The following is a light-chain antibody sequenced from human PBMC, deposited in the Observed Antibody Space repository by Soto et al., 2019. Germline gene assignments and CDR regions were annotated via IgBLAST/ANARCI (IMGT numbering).Light chain of an antibody. J-gene: IGLJ2*01. CDR2: STN. Sequence: QSVLTQPPSASGTPGQRVTISCSGSSSNIGSNTVNWYQQLPGTAPKLLIYSTNQRPSGVPDRFSGSKSGTSASLAISGLQPEDEADYYCAAWDDSLNGSVFGGGTKVTVL. V-gene: IGLV1-44*01. CDR1: SSNIGSNT. CDR3: AAWDDSLNGSV.